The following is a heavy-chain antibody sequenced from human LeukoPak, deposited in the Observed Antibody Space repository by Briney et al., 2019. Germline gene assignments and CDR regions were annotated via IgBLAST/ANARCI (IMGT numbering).Heavy chain of an antibody. CDR2: MNPNSGNT. D-gene: IGHD6-6*01. CDR1: GCTFTSYD. CDR3: ARGRQLGHYYYYYMDV. V-gene: IGHV1-8*01. J-gene: IGHJ6*03. Sequence: ASVKVSCKASGCTFTSYDINWVRQATGQGLEWMGWMNPNSGNTGYAQKFQGRVTMTRNTSISTAYMELSSLRSEDTAVYYCARGRQLGHYYYYYMDVWGKGTTVTVSS.